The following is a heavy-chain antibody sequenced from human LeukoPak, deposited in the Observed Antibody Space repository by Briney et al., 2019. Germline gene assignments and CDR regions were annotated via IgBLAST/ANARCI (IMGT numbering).Heavy chain of an antibody. D-gene: IGHD2-2*01. V-gene: IGHV3-48*03. CDR2: ISSSGSII. J-gene: IGHJ5*02. CDR3: ARENGVVPAAPRNWFDP. Sequence: GGSLRLSCAASGFTFSSYEMNWVRQAPGKGLEWVSYISSSGSIIYYADSVKGRFTISRDNAKNSLYLQMNSLRAEDTAVYYCARENGVVPAAPRNWFDPWGQGTLVTVSS. CDR1: GFTFSSYE.